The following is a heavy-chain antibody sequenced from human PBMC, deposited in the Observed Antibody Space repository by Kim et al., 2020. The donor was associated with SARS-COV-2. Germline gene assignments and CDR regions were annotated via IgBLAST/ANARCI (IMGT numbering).Heavy chain of an antibody. J-gene: IGHJ4*02. V-gene: IGHV1-69*04. CDR2: IIPILGIA. CDR3: ARVDSSSWLIDY. D-gene: IGHD6-13*01. Sequence: SVKVSCKASGGTFSSYAISWVRQAPGQGLEWMGRIIPILGIANYAQKFQGRVTITADKSTSTAYMELSSLRSEDTAVYYCARVDSSSWLIDYWGQGTLVTVSS. CDR1: GGTFSSYA.